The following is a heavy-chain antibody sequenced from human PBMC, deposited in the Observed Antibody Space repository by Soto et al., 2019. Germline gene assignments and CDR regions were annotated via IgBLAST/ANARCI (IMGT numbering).Heavy chain of an antibody. D-gene: IGHD6-19*01. V-gene: IGHV2-5*02. CDR3: AHSYTRNGWYTDY. J-gene: IGHJ4*02. CDR1: GFSLSTRGAA. Sequence: QITLKESGPTLVQPTQTLTLTCTFSGFSLSTRGAALGWIRQPPGEALEWLVLIYWDDDKRYSPSLRSRPTATMHTYTNQLVLAMPNMDPVDTATYYCAHSYTRNGWYTDYWGQGTQVTVSS. CDR2: IYWDDDK.